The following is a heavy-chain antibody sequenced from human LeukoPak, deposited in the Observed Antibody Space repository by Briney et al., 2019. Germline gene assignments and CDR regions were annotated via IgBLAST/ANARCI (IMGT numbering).Heavy chain of an antibody. CDR3: ATHSDWRFDF. CDR2: IKPDGSAA. D-gene: IGHD6-19*01. Sequence: PGGSLRLSCTDSGFTFSMYWMSWVRQAPGKGLKWLASIKPDGSAAIYVDSMKGRFTISRDNAKNSLYLQMNSLTVEDTAVYYCATHSDWRFDFWGQGTLVTVSS. V-gene: IGHV3-7*01. J-gene: IGHJ4*02. CDR1: GFTFSMYW.